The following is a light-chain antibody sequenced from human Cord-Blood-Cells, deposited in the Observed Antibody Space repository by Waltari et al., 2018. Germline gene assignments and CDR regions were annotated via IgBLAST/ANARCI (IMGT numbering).Light chain of an antibody. Sequence: QSALTQPASVSGSPGQSITISCTGTSSDVGGYNYVSWYQQHPGKAPKLMIYEVSNRASGVANRFSGSKSGNTASLTISGLQAEDEADYDCSSYTSSSTLVVFGTGTKVTVL. J-gene: IGLJ1*01. V-gene: IGLV2-14*01. CDR2: EVS. CDR3: SSYTSSSTLVV. CDR1: SSDVGGYNY.